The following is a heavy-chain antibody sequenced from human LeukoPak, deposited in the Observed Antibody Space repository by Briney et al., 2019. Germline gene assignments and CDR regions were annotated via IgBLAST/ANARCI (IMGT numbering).Heavy chain of an antibody. CDR2: MNPNSGNT. J-gene: IGHJ4*02. CDR1: GYTFSTYE. CDR3: ATVYSYDSSAYYRLGY. Sequence: GASVKVSCKASGYTFSTYEINWVRQATGQGLEWMGWMNPNSGNTGYAQKFQGRLTMTEDTSTDTAYMELSSLRSEDTAVYYCATVYSYDSSAYYRLGYWGQGTLVTVSS. D-gene: IGHD3-22*01. V-gene: IGHV1-8*01.